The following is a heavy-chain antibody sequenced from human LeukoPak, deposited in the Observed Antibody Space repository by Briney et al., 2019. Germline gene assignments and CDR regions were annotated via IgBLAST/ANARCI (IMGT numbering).Heavy chain of an antibody. V-gene: IGHV1-18*01. Sequence: ASVKVSCKASGYTFTSYGISWVRQAPGQGLEWMGWISAYNGNTNYAQKLQGRVTMTTDTSTSTAYMELRSLRSDDTAVYYCAREVGGGSSLPYGDWGQGTLVTVSS. CDR1: GYTFTSYG. D-gene: IGHD4-23*01. J-gene: IGHJ4*02. CDR3: AREVGGGSSLPYGD. CDR2: ISAYNGNT.